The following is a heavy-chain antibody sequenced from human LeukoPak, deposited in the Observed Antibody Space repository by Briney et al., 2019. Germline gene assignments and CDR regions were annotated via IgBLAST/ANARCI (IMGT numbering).Heavy chain of an antibody. Sequence: ASVKVSCKASGYTFTSYDINWVRQATGQGLEWMGWMNPNSGNTGYAQKFQGRVTMTRNTSISTAYMELRSLRSDDTAVYYCAGGEEWFGELYNLDYWGQGTLVTVSS. J-gene: IGHJ4*02. CDR3: AGGEEWFGELYNLDY. D-gene: IGHD3-10*01. V-gene: IGHV1-8*01. CDR2: MNPNSGNT. CDR1: GYTFTSYD.